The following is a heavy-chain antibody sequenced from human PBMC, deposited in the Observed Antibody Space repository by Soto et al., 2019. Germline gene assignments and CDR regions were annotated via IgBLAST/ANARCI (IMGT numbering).Heavy chain of an antibody. D-gene: IGHD1-26*01. CDR1: GGSISDSSYY. V-gene: IGHV4-39*01. CDR3: ARRGGSNYADY. CDR2: IYFSGRT. Sequence: QLQLQESGPGLVKPSETLSLTCTVSGGSISDSSYYWGWIRQPPGKGLEWIGSIYFSGRTYYNPSLKSRVTISVDTSKSQFSLKLTSVTAADTAVYYCARRGGSNYADYWGQGTLVTVSS. J-gene: IGHJ4*02.